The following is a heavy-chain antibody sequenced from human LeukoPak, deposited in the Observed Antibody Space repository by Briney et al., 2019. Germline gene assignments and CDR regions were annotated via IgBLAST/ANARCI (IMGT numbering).Heavy chain of an antibody. D-gene: IGHD2-2*01. J-gene: IGHJ3*02. Sequence: SETLSLTCAVSGYSISSGYYRCWIRPPPGKRLEWTGSIYNSGSTYYNPSVKSRVTISVDTSKNQFSLKLSSVTAADTAVYYCAICSSTRTYAFDIWGQGTMVTVSS. CDR1: GYSISSGYY. CDR3: AICSSTRTYAFDI. CDR2: IYNSGST. V-gene: IGHV4-38-2*01.